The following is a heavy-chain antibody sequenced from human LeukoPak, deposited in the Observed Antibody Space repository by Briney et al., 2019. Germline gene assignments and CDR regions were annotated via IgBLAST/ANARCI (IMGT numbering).Heavy chain of an antibody. Sequence: PSGTLSLTCTVSGGSISGYYWTWIRQPPGEGLEWIGYLHYSGTTNYNPSLKSRVTMSVDTSKNQFSLNLRSVSAADTAVYYCASEGRYYDFWSGYYTRSHWFDPWGQGTLVTVSS. CDR1: GGSISGYY. J-gene: IGHJ5*02. D-gene: IGHD3-3*01. V-gene: IGHV4-59*01. CDR2: LHYSGTT. CDR3: ASEGRYYDFWSGYYTRSHWFDP.